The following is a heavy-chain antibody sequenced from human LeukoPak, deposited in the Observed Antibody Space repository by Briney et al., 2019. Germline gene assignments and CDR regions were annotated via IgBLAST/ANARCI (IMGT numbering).Heavy chain of an antibody. CDR2: IYHSGST. D-gene: IGHD6-13*01. Sequence: SETLSLTCTVSGYSISSGYYWGWIRQPPGKGLEWIGSIYHSGSTYYNPSLKSRVTISVDTSKNQFSLKVSSVTAADTAVYYCARAGYSSSWYYFDYWGQGTLVTVSS. CDR1: GYSISSGYY. CDR3: ARAGYSSSWYYFDY. V-gene: IGHV4-38-2*02. J-gene: IGHJ4*02.